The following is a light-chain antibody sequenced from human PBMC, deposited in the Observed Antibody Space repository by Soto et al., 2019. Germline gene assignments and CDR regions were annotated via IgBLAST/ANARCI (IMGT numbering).Light chain of an antibody. J-gene: IGLJ1*01. CDR1: SSNIGAGYD. CDR2: GNI. Sequence: QSVLTQPPSVSGAPGQRVTISCTGSSSNIGAGYDVHWYQQRPGTAPKLLIFGNINRPSGVPDRFSGSKSGTSASLAITGIQPEDEGDYYCQSEDSTMSASYVFSTRTKVTV. V-gene: IGLV1-40*01. CDR3: QSEDSTMSASYV.